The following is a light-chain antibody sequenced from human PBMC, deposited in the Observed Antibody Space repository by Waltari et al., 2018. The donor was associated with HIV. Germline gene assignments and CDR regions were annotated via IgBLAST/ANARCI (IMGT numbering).Light chain of an antibody. Sequence: QSVLTQPASVSGSPGQSLTISCTVTTSDVGDYNYVSWYQQHPGKAPKLMLYEVSNRPSGVSIRFSGSKSGNTASLTISGLQTEDEADYYCSSYTTRNTRVFGTGTKVTVL. CDR2: EVS. V-gene: IGLV2-14*01. CDR1: TSDVGDYNY. CDR3: SSYTTRNTRV. J-gene: IGLJ1*01.